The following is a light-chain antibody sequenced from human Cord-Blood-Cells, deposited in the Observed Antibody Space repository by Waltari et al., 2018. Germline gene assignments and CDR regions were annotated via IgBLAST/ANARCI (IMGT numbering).Light chain of an antibody. J-gene: IGKJ4*01. CDR2: AAS. CDR1: QSISSY. CDR3: QQSYSTPLT. Sequence: DIQITQSSSSLSASVGDGVTITCRASQSISSYLNWYQQKPGKAPKLLIYAASSLQSGVPSRFSGSGSGTDFTLTISSLQPEDFATYYCQQSYSTPLTFGGGTKVEIK. V-gene: IGKV1-39*01.